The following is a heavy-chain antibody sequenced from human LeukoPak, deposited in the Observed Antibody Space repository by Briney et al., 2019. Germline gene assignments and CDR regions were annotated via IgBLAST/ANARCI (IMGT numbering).Heavy chain of an antibody. Sequence: GASVKVSCKVSGYTLTELSMHWVRQAPGKGLEWMGGFDPEDGETIYAQKFQGRVTMTEDTSTDTAYMELSSLRSEDTAVYYCATDLDTAVAGTIFDYWGQGTLVTVSS. CDR2: FDPEDGET. V-gene: IGHV1-24*01. D-gene: IGHD6-19*01. CDR3: ATDLDTAVAGTIFDY. J-gene: IGHJ4*02. CDR1: GYTLTELS.